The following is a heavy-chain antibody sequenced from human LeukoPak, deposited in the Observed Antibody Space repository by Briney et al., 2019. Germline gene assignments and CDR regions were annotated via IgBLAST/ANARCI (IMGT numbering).Heavy chain of an antibody. Sequence: GGSLRLSCAASGFTFSSYWMHWVRQAPGKGLEWVAVISYDGSNKYYADSVKGRFTISRDNSKNTLYLQMNSLRAEDTAVYYCAKRLSAHSSGWYVDYWGQGTLVTVSS. D-gene: IGHD6-19*01. CDR2: ISYDGSNK. V-gene: IGHV3-30*18. J-gene: IGHJ4*02. CDR1: GFTFSSYW. CDR3: AKRLSAHSSGWYVDY.